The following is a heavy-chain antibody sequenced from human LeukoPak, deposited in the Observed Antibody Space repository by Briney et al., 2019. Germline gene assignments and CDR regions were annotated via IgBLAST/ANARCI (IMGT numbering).Heavy chain of an antibody. Sequence: PGRSLRLSCAASGFTFSSYAMHWVRQAPGKGLEWVAVISYADSVKGRFTISRDNSKNTLYLQMNSLRAEDTAVYYCASIAARLPLFDYWGQGTLVTVSS. J-gene: IGHJ4*02. D-gene: IGHD6-6*01. V-gene: IGHV3-30*04. CDR1: GFTFSSYA. CDR2: ISY. CDR3: ASIAARLPLFDY.